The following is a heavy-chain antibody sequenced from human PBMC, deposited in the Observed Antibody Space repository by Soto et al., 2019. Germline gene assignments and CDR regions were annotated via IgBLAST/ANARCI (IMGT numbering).Heavy chain of an antibody. CDR1: GGTFSSYA. CDR3: ARGLRYFGWLQTQNPYYYYGMDV. Sequence: ASVKVSCKASGGTFSSYAISWVRQAPGQGLEWMGWIIPNCGTANYAQKFQGWVTMTRDTSISTAYMELSRLGSDDTAVYYCARGLRYFGWLQTQNPYYYYGMDVWGQGTTVTSP. J-gene: IGHJ6*02. D-gene: IGHD3-9*01. CDR2: IIPNCGTA. V-gene: IGHV1-2*04.